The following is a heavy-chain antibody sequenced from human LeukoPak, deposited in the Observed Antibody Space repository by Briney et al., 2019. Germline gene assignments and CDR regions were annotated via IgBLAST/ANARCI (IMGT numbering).Heavy chain of an antibody. Sequence: QTLSLACGISGDSVSSNSATWDWIRQSPSRGLEWLGRTWFRSNWYNHSALSVRSRITINPDTSKNQFSLQLHSVTPEDTAVYYCARSIENFDYWGQGILVTVSS. CDR1: GDSVSSNSAT. CDR3: ARSIENFDY. V-gene: IGHV6-1*01. J-gene: IGHJ4*02. CDR2: TWFRSNWYN. D-gene: IGHD5-24*01.